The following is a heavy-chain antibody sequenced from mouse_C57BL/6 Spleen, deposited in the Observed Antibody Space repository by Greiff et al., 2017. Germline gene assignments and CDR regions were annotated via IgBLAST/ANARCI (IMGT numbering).Heavy chain of an antibody. V-gene: IGHV10-1*01. CDR3: GTTGFAY. D-gene: IGHD1-1*01. Sequence: EADGGLVQPKGSLKLSCAASGFSFNTYAMNWVRQAPGKGLEWVARIRSKSNNYATYYADSVKDRFTISRDDSESMLYLQMNNLKTEDTAMYYCGTTGFAYWGQGTLVTVSA. J-gene: IGHJ3*01. CDR2: IRSKSNNYAT. CDR1: GFSFNTYA.